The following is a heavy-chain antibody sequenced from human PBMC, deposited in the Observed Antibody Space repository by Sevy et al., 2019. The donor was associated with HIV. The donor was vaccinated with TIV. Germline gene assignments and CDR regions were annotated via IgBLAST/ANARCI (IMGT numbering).Heavy chain of an antibody. J-gene: IGHJ3*02. Sequence: SVKVSCKASGGTFSRYAISWVRQAPGQGLEWMGGIIPIFGTANYAQKFQGRVTITADESTSTAYMELSSLRSEDTAVYYCARDRLGYYGSGSYYNGDAFDIWGQGTMVTVSS. CDR3: ARDRLGYYGSGSYYNGDAFDI. D-gene: IGHD3-10*01. CDR2: IIPIFGTA. CDR1: GGTFSRYA. V-gene: IGHV1-69*13.